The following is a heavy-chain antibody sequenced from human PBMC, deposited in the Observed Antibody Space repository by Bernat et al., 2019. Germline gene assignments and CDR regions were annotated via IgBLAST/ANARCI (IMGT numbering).Heavy chain of an antibody. V-gene: IGHV4-34*01. D-gene: IGHD6-13*01. J-gene: IGHJ5*02. CDR2: INHSGST. CDR1: GGSFSGYY. CDR3: ARVGLRYSSSWYKFDP. Sequence: QVQLQQWGAGLLKPSETLSLTCAVYGGSFSGYYWSWIRQPPGKGLEWIGEINHSGSTNYNPSLKSQVTISVDTSKNQFSLKLSSVTAADTAVYYCARVGLRYSSSWYKFDPWGQGTLVTVSS.